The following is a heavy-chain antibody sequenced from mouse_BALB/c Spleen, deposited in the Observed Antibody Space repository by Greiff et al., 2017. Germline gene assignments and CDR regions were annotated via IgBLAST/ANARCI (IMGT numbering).Heavy chain of an antibody. D-gene: IGHD1-1*01. V-gene: IGHV5-6-3*01. CDR1: GFTFSSYG. CDR3: ARDRVYFYGYAMDD. J-gene: IGHJ4*01. Sequence: EVQLVESGGGLVQPGGSLKLSCAASGFTFSSYGMSWVRQTPDKRLELVATINSNGGSTYYPDSVKGRFTISRDNSKNTLYLQMSSLKSEDTAMYYCARDRVYFYGYAMDDWGQGTSVTVSS. CDR2: INSNGGST.